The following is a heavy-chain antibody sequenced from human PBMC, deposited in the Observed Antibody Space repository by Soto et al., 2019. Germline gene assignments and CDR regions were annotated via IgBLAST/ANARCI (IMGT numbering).Heavy chain of an antibody. Sequence: QVQLQESGPGLVKPSQTLSLTCNVSGGPINSPDYYWTWIRQSPGKGLEWIGYLYFNGGTQYNPSLRTPISMSLDTAKKHISLKMRSVTGADTDVSYCARGISKSSSRYEPQIWFDAWGQGALVNVSS. CDR3: ARGISKSSSRYEPQIWFDA. CDR2: LYFNGGT. D-gene: IGHD6-13*01. CDR1: GGPINSPDYY. J-gene: IGHJ5*02. V-gene: IGHV4-30-4*01.